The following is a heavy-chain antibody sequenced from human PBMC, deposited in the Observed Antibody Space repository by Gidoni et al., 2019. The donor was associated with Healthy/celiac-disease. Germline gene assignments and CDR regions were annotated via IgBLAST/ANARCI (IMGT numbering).Heavy chain of an antibody. CDR3: TTETPAGYYNDEYYFDY. D-gene: IGHD3-9*01. J-gene: IGHJ4*02. CDR1: GFTFSNAW. CDR2: IKSKTDGGTT. Sequence: EVQLVESGGGLVKPGGSLRLSCAASGFTFSNAWMSWVRQAPGKGLEWVGRIKSKTDGGTTDYAAPVKGRFTISRDDSKNTLYLQMNSLKTEDTAVYYCTTETPAGYYNDEYYFDYWGQGTLVTVSS. V-gene: IGHV3-15*01.